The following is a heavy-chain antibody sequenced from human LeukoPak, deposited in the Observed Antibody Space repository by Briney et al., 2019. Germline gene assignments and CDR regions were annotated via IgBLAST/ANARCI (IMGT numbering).Heavy chain of an antibody. Sequence: PGGALRLSSAASGFTFSSYWMHWVRQAAGKGLVWVSRINSDGSSTSYADSVKGRFTISRDNAKNTLYLQMNSLRAEDTAVYYCARDLITPTAMVTGGFDYWGQGTLVTVSS. V-gene: IGHV3-74*01. CDR1: GFTFSSYW. CDR2: INSDGSST. J-gene: IGHJ4*02. D-gene: IGHD5-18*01. CDR3: ARDLITPTAMVTGGFDY.